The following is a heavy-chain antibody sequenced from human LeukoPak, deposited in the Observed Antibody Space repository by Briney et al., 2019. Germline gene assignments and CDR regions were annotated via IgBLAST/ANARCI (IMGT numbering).Heavy chain of an antibody. CDR3: VTGDNPDYTWENHRLDAFDI. J-gene: IGHJ3*02. V-gene: IGHV3-21*01. Sequence: GGSVRLSCEASGFSFSQHSMGWVRLAPGKGLEWVSSITGGGTFTSYADSVKGRFTVSRDNANNLLFLQLHSLRADDTAIYYCVTGDNPDYTWENHRLDAFDIWGQGTMVTVSS. D-gene: IGHD3-16*01. CDR1: GFSFSQHS. CDR2: ITGGGTFT.